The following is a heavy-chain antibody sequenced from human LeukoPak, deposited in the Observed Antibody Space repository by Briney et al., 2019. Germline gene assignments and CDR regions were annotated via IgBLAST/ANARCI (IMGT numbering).Heavy chain of an antibody. Sequence: SQTLSLTCTVSGGSISSGGYYWSWIRQHPGKGLEWIGYIYYSGSTYYNPSLKSRVTISVDTSKNQFSLKLSSVTAADTAVYYCARAALGYCSGGSCYPGGFDYWGQGTLVTVSS. D-gene: IGHD2-15*01. J-gene: IGHJ4*02. CDR2: IYYSGST. CDR1: GGSISSGGYY. V-gene: IGHV4-31*03. CDR3: ARAALGYCSGGSCYPGGFDY.